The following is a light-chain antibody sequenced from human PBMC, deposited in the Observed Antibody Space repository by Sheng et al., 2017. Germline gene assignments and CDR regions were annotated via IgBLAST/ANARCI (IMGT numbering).Light chain of an antibody. CDR1: KLGDKY. CDR2: QDS. Sequence: SYELTQPPSVSVSPGQTASITCSGDKLGDKYACWYQQKPGQSPVLVIYQDSKRPSGIHERFSGSNSGNTATLTISGTQAMDEADYYCQAWDSSTAHYVFGTWDQGHRP. J-gene: IGLJ1*01. V-gene: IGLV3-1*01. CDR3: QAWDSSTAHYV.